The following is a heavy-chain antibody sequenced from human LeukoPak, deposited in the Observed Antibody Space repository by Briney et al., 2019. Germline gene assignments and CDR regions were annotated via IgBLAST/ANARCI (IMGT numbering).Heavy chain of an antibody. CDR3: ARHVVPALDRPPEENWFDP. D-gene: IGHD2-2*01. V-gene: IGHV5-51*01. CDR1: GYSFTSYW. Sequence: GESPKIFCRGSGYSFTSYWIGWVRQMPGKGVEWMGIIYTGDSDTRYSPSFQGQVTISADKSISTAYLQWSSLKASDTAMYYCARHVVPALDRPPEENWFDPWGQGALVTVSS. CDR2: IYTGDSDT. J-gene: IGHJ5*02.